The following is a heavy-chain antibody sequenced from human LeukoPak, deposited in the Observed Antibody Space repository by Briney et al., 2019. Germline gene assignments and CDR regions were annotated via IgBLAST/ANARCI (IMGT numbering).Heavy chain of an antibody. J-gene: IGHJ5*02. D-gene: IGHD4-17*01. V-gene: IGHV5-51*01. Sequence: IIYPGDSDTRYSPSFQGQVTISADKSISTAYLQWSSLKASDTAMYYCARHWTDDYDNWFDPWGQGTLVTVSS. CDR3: ARHWTDDYDNWFDP. CDR2: IYPGDSDT.